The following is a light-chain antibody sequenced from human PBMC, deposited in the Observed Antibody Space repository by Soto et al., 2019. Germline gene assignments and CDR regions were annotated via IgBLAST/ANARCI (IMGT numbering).Light chain of an antibody. Sequence: VWSLSPAALSLSPRERATLSCRAGQSISTYLAWYQQKSGQAPRLLIYDASNRATGTPARFSGSGSGTDFTLTISSLEPEDSAVYYCQQRYVWLTFGGGTKVDIK. CDR2: DAS. CDR3: QQRYVWLT. J-gene: IGKJ4*01. CDR1: QSISTY. V-gene: IGKV3-11*01.